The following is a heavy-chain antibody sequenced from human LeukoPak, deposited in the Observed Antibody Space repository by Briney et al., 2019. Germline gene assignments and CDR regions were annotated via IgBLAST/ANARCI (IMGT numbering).Heavy chain of an antibody. J-gene: IGHJ4*01. CDR3: ARASGGWDLDY. CDR2: ITSSGSYI. V-gene: IGHV3-21*01. CDR1: GFTFNVFH. D-gene: IGHD1-26*01. Sequence: PGGSLRLSCAASGFTFNVFHMNWVRQAPGKGLEWMSSITSSGSYITYADSIQGRFTISRDNAKNSLYLQMNSLRVDDTALYCCARASGGWDLDYWGHGTLVTVSS.